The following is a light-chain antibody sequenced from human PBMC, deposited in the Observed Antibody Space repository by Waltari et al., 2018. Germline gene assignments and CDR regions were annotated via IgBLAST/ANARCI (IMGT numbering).Light chain of an antibody. Sequence: EIVLTQSPATLSLSPGERAILSCRASQSVSTYLAWYQHRPGQAPRLLIHDVSNRATGIPARFSGSGSGTDFTLTISGLEPEDFAVYYCQHRSGWPPWTFGQGTKVEVK. CDR2: DVS. CDR1: QSVSTY. V-gene: IGKV3-11*01. CDR3: QHRSGWPPWT. J-gene: IGKJ1*01.